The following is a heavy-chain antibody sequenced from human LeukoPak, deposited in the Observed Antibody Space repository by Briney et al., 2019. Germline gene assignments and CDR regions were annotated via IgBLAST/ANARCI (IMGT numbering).Heavy chain of an antibody. CDR2: IKQDGSEK. CDR1: GFTFSTYW. Sequence: GGSLRLSCAASGFTFSTYWMSWVRQAPGKGLEGVANIKQDGSEKYYVDSAKGRFTISRDNAKNSPYLQMNSLRAEDTAVYYCARGRRDSSGWYSLRESVAYMDVWGKGTTVTVSS. CDR3: ARGRRDSSGWYSLRESVAYMDV. D-gene: IGHD6-19*01. J-gene: IGHJ6*03. V-gene: IGHV3-7*01.